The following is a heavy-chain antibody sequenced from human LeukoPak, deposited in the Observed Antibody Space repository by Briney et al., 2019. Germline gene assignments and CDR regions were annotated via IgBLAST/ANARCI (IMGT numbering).Heavy chain of an antibody. D-gene: IGHD6-13*01. CDR2: IYYSGST. CDR3: ARDPGIAAAGNFDY. Sequence: SETLSLTCTVSGGSISSSSYYWGWIRQPPGKGLEWIGSIYYSGSTYYNPSLKSRVTISVDTSKNQFSLKLSSVTAADTAVYYCARDPGIAAAGNFDYWGQGTLVTVSS. CDR1: GGSISSSSYY. J-gene: IGHJ4*02. V-gene: IGHV4-39*07.